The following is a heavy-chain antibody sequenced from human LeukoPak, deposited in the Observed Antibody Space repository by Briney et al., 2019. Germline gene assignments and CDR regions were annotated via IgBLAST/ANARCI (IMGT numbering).Heavy chain of an antibody. CDR3: TTLPGSTVTKFYYYYYGMDV. Sequence: PGGSLRLSCAASGFTFSNAWMSWVRQALGKGLEWVGRIKSKTDGGTTDYAAPVKGRFTISRDDSKNTLYLQMNSLKTEDTAVYYCTTLPGSTVTKFYYYYYGMDVWGQGTTVTVSS. D-gene: IGHD4-17*01. CDR2: IKSKTDGGTT. J-gene: IGHJ6*02. V-gene: IGHV3-15*01. CDR1: GFTFSNAW.